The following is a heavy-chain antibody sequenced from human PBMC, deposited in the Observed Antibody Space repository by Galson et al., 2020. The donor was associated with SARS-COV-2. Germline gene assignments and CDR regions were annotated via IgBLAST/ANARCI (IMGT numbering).Heavy chain of an antibody. CDR3: AIGPPYCSGGSCYSDRFDP. V-gene: IGHV1-2*02. Sequence: KVSCKASGYTFTGYYMHWVRQAPGQGLEWMGWINPNSGGTNYAQKFQGRVTMTRDTSISTAYMELSRLRSDDTAVYYCAIGPPYCSGGSCYSDRFDPWGQGTLVTVSS. CDR2: INPNSGGT. D-gene: IGHD2-15*01. CDR1: GYTFTGYY. J-gene: IGHJ5*02.